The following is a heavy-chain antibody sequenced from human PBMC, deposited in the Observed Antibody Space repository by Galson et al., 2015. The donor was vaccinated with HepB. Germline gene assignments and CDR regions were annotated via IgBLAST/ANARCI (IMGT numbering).Heavy chain of an antibody. CDR1: GFTFSSYW. D-gene: IGHD6-19*01. Sequence: SLRLSCAASGFTFSSYWMSWVRQAPGKGLEWVANIKQDGSEKYYVDSVQGRFTISRDNAKSSLYLQMNSLRAEDTAVYYCARLRYSSGWYADYWGQGTLVTVSS. CDR2: IKQDGSEK. CDR3: ARLRYSSGWYADY. V-gene: IGHV3-7*01. J-gene: IGHJ4*02.